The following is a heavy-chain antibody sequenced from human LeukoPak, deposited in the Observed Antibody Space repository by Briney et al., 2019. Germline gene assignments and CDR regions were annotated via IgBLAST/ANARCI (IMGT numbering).Heavy chain of an antibody. Sequence: GASVKVSCKASGGTFSSYAISWVRQAPGQGLEWMGGIIPIFGTANYAQKFQGRVTITADESTSTAYMELSSLRSGDTAVYYCARGGTFDWCFNYWGQGTLVTVSS. CDR1: GGTFSSYA. CDR3: ARGGTFDWCFNY. CDR2: IIPIFGTA. V-gene: IGHV1-69*13. J-gene: IGHJ4*02. D-gene: IGHD3-9*01.